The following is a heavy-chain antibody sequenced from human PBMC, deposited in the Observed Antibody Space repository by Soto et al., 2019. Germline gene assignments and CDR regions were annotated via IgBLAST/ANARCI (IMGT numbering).Heavy chain of an antibody. D-gene: IGHD6-19*01. Sequence: RSQTLSLTCAISGDSVSSNSAAWNWIRQSPSRGLEWLGRTYYRSKWYNDYAVSVKSRITINPDTSKNQFSLQLNSVTPEDTAVYYCAREVAVAGPSRDAFDIWGQGTMVTVSS. J-gene: IGHJ3*02. V-gene: IGHV6-1*01. CDR1: GDSVSSNSAA. CDR2: TYYRSKWYN. CDR3: AREVAVAGPSRDAFDI.